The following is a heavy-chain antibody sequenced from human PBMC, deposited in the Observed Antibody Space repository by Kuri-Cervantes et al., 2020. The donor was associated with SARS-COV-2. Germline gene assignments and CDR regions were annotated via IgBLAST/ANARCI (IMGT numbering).Heavy chain of an antibody. J-gene: IGHJ4*02. Sequence: GSLRLSCAVSGYSISSGYYWGWSRQPPGKGLEWIGSIYHSGSTYYNPSLKNRVTISVDTSKNQFSLKLSSVTAADTAVYYCAGGVIVGELSLFGKNWGQGTLVTVSS. CDR1: GYSISSGYY. CDR2: IYHSGST. D-gene: IGHD3-16*02. CDR3: AGGVIVGELSLFGKN. V-gene: IGHV4-38-2*01.